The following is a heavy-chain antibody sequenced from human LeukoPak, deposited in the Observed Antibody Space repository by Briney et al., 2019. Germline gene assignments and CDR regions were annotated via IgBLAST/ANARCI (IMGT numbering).Heavy chain of an antibody. Sequence: GGSLRLSCAASGFSFSNYGMHWVRQAPGKGLEWVAFRSYDGSNKYYADSVKGRFTISRDNSKNTLYLQMNSLRAEDTAVYYCAKDSDTYSLDYWGQGTVVTVSS. J-gene: IGHJ4*02. V-gene: IGHV3-30*18. CDR3: AKDSDTYSLDY. D-gene: IGHD2-15*01. CDR2: RSYDGSNK. CDR1: GFSFSNYG.